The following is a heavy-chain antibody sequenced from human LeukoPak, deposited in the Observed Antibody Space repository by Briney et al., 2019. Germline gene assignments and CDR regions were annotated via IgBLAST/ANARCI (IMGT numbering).Heavy chain of an antibody. Sequence: ASVKVSCKASGYTFTGYYMHWVRQAPGQGLEWMGWINPNSGGTNYAQKFQGRVTMTRDTSISTAYMELSRLRSDDTAVYYCARVDYGDYGRGRGWGQGTLVTVSS. CDR3: ARVDYGDYGRGRG. J-gene: IGHJ4*02. CDR2: INPNSGGT. D-gene: IGHD4-17*01. CDR1: GYTFTGYY. V-gene: IGHV1-2*02.